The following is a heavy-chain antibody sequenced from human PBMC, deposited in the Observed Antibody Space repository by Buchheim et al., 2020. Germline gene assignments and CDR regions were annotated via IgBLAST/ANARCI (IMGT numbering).Heavy chain of an antibody. Sequence: QVQLQESGPGLVKPSETLSLTCTVSGGPISSYYWSWIRQPPGKGLEWIGYIYYSGSTNYNPSLKSRVTISVDTSKNQFSLKLSSVTAADTAVYYCARDRLRFFGGFDPWGQGTL. D-gene: IGHD3-3*01. CDR3: ARDRLRFFGGFDP. J-gene: IGHJ5*02. CDR1: GGPISSYY. CDR2: IYYSGST. V-gene: IGHV4-59*01.